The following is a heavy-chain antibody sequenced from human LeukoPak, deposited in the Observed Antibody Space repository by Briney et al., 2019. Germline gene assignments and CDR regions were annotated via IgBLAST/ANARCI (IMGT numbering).Heavy chain of an antibody. D-gene: IGHD3-10*01. CDR2: ISGYNDNT. CDR3: ARDVGGISTVRGVVIPPSLDY. CDR1: GYTFTSYG. Sequence: GASVKVSCKASGYTFTSYGISWVRQAPGQGLEWMGWISGYNDNTNYVQKLQGRITMTKDTSTNTVYMELRSLRSDDTAVYYCARDVGGISTVRGVVIPPSLDYWGQGTLITVSS. V-gene: IGHV1-18*01. J-gene: IGHJ4*02.